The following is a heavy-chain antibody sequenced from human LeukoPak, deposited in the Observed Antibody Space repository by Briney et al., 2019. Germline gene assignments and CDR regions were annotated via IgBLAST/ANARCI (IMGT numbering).Heavy chain of an antibody. Sequence: SETLSLTCAVYGGSFSGYYWSWIRQPPGKGLEWMGEINPSGSNNYNPSLKSRVTMSVDTSKNQFSLKLSSVTAADTAVYYCARGHEDGSYFAEYFQXXXQGTXVTVSS. V-gene: IGHV4-34*01. CDR3: ARGHEDGSYFAEYFQX. CDR2: INPSGSN. J-gene: IGHJ1*01. CDR1: GGSFSGYY. D-gene: IGHD1-26*01.